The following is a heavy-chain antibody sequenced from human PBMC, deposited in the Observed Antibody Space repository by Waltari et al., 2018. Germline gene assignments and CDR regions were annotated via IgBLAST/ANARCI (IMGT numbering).Heavy chain of an antibody. Sequence: EVQLVESGGGLVQPGRSLRLSCAASGFTLEDYAMHWVRQAPGKGLEWVSGISRNSDKIGYADSVKGRFTISRDNAKNSLYLQMNSLRVEDTALYFCAKDGTTLRNYYGLDVWGQGTTVTVSS. J-gene: IGHJ6*02. CDR3: AKDGTTLRNYYGLDV. D-gene: IGHD4-4*01. CDR2: ISRNSDKI. CDR1: GFTLEDYA. V-gene: IGHV3-9*01.